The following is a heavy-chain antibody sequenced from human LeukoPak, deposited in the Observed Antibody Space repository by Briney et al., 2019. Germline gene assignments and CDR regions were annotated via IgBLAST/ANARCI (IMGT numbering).Heavy chain of an antibody. V-gene: IGHV3-23*01. CDR1: GFTFTYYA. CDR2: ISGSGSDGST. Sequence: GGSLRLSCAASGFTFTYYAMNWVRQAPGKGLEWVSAISGSGSDGSTYYADSVKGRFTISRDNSKNILYLQMNSLRAEDTAVYYCAKAGDYSYFDYWGQGTLVTVSS. D-gene: IGHD4-11*01. J-gene: IGHJ4*02. CDR3: AKAGDYSYFDY.